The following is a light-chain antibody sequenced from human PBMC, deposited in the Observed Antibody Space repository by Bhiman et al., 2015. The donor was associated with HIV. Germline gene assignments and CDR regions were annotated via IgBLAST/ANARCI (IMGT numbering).Light chain of an antibody. CDR2: GKN. CDR1: SLRSYY. CDR3: SSRDLRSTHVQ. Sequence: SSELTQDPAVSVALGQTVRITCQGDSLRSYYASWYQQKPGQAPVLVMYGKNNRPSGIPDRFSGSISIYTASLTITGAQAEDEADYYCSSRDLRSTHVQFGGGTKLTVL. V-gene: IGLV3-19*01. J-gene: IGLJ2*01.